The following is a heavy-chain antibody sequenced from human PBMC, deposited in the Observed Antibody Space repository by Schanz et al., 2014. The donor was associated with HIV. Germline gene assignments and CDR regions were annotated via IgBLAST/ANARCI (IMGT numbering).Heavy chain of an antibody. CDR2: ISYDGTKK. J-gene: IGHJ5*01. Sequence: QVQLVESGGGVVQPGRSLRLSCAASGFTFDDYAMHWVRQAPGKGLEWVAVISYDGTKKHYADSVKGRFTISRDNAKNMLYVQMNTLRADDTAVYYCARDKSNLGMDSWGQGTLVTVSS. V-gene: IGHV3-30*03. CDR1: GFTFDDYA. CDR3: ARDKSNLGMDS.